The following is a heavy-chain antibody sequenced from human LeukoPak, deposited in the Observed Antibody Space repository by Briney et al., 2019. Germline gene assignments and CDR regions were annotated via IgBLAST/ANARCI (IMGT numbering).Heavy chain of an antibody. CDR2: IRYDGSNK. CDR3: AKAYLYYYGSGSSDY. D-gene: IGHD3-10*01. J-gene: IGHJ4*02. V-gene: IGHV3-30*02. CDR1: GFTFSSYG. Sequence: GGSLRLSCAASGFTFSSYGMHWVRQAPGKGLEWVAFIRYDGSNKYYADSVKGRFTISRDNSKNTLYLQMNSLRAEDTAVYYCAKAYLYYYGSGSSDYWGQGTLVTVSS.